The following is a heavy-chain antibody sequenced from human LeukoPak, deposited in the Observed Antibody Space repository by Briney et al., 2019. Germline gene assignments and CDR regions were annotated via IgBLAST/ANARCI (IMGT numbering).Heavy chain of an antibody. Sequence: SETLSLTCTVSGGSISSYYWSWIRQPPGKGLEWIGYIYYSGSTNYNPSLKSRVTISVDTSKNQFSLKLSSVTAADTAVYYCARVNTAMVTAPPDYWGQGTLVTVSS. D-gene: IGHD5-18*01. CDR2: IYYSGST. CDR3: ARVNTAMVTAPPDY. CDR1: GGSISSYY. V-gene: IGHV4-59*08. J-gene: IGHJ4*02.